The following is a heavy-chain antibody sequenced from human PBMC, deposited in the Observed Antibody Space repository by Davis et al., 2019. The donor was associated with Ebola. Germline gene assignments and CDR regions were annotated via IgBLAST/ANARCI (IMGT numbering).Heavy chain of an antibody. CDR3: ARAWSSRSSWLDY. Sequence: GESLKISCSASGFTFSSYGMQWVRQAPGKGLEWVASISYDGSNQYHAGSVMGRFTISRDNAKNSLFLQMNSLRVEDTAVYYCARAWSSRSSWLDYWGQGTLVTVSS. D-gene: IGHD6-13*01. V-gene: IGHV3-30*03. CDR2: ISYDGSNQ. CDR1: GFTFSSYG. J-gene: IGHJ4*02.